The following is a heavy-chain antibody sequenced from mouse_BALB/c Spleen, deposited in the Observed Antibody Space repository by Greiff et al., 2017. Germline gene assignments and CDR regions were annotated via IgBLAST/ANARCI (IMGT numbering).Heavy chain of an antibody. CDR1: GYTFTDYN. V-gene: IGHV1S29*02. CDR3: AREGLRRDYYAMDY. D-gene: IGHD2-4*01. Sequence: VQLQQSGPELVKPGASVKISCKASGYTFTDYNMHWVKQSHGKSLEWIGYIYPYNGGTGYNQKFKSKATLTVDNSSSTAYMELRSLTSEDSAVYYCAREGLRRDYYAMDYWGQGTSVTVSS. CDR2: IYPYNGGT. J-gene: IGHJ4*01.